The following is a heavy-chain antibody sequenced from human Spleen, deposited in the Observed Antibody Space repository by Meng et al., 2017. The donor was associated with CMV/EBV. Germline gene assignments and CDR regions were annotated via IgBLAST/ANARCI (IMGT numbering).Heavy chain of an antibody. CDR3: ARAGEAGYSSSWALDY. CDR2: ISSSGSI. Sequence: QAHRQDAGPGRFKCSETLSLTCTVSGGAISGYYWTWIRQSAGKGLEWFGRISSSGSIDDNHSFRSRAIMSIDTSKNQLSLKLFSVTAADTAVYYCARAGEAGYSSSWALDYWGQGTLVTVSS. CDR1: GGAISGYY. V-gene: IGHV4-4*07. D-gene: IGHD6-13*01. J-gene: IGHJ4*02.